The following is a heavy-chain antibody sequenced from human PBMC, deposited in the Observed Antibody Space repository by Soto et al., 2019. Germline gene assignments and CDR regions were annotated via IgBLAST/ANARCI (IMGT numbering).Heavy chain of an antibody. CDR2: INSDGSST. Sequence: EEHLVQSGGGLVQPGGSLRLSCAASGFPFSTYWMHWVRQVPGLGLVWVSRINSDGSSTIYADFVKGRFTISRDNAKNTLYLQINSLSVDDTAIYYCAGGYQDWGQGALVTVSS. V-gene: IGHV3-74*01. CDR3: AGGYQD. CDR1: GFPFSTYW. J-gene: IGHJ4*02. D-gene: IGHD6-25*01.